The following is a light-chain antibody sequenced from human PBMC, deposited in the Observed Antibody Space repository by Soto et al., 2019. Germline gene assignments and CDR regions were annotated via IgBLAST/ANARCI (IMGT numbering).Light chain of an antibody. CDR3: SSYTSSSTLV. Sequence: QSVLTQPPSVSGAPGQKVTISCTGSSSNIGAGYDVHWYQQLPGTAPKVLIYGNTNRPSGVPDRFSGSNSGTSASLDITGLQAEDEADYYCSSYTSSSTLVFGTGTKVTVL. V-gene: IGLV1-40*01. J-gene: IGLJ1*01. CDR2: GNT. CDR1: SSNIGAGYD.